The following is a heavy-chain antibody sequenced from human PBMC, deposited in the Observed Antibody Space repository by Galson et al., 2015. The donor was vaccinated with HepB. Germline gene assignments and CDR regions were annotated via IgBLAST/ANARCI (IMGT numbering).Heavy chain of an antibody. D-gene: IGHD3-22*01. CDR2: ISAYNGNT. CDR3: ARDFRADDSSGYYLPYFDL. CDR1: GYTFTSYG. V-gene: IGHV1-18*04. Sequence: SVKVSCKASGYTFTSYGISWVRQAPGQGLEWMGWISAYNGNTNYAEKLQGRVAMTTDTSTSTAYMELRSLRSDDTAMYYCARDFRADDSSGYYLPYFDLWGRGTLVTVSS. J-gene: IGHJ2*01.